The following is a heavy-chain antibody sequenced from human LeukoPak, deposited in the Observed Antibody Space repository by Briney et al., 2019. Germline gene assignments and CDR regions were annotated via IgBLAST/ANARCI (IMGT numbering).Heavy chain of an antibody. D-gene: IGHD3-22*01. CDR1: GFTVSSNY. V-gene: IGHV3-66*02. J-gene: IGHJ6*02. CDR2: IYSGGST. Sequence: GGSLRLSCAASGFTVSSNYMSWVRQAPGKGLEWVSVIYSGGSTYYADSVKGRFTISRDNSKNTLYLQMNSLRAEDTAVYYCARDRSGCTYYYYGMDVWGQGTTVTVSS. CDR3: ARDRSGCTYYYYGMDV.